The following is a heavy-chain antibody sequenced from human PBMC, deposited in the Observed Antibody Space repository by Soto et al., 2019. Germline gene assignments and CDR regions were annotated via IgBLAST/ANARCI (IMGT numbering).Heavy chain of an antibody. Sequence: SETLSLTCTVSGGSISSSSYYWVWIRQPPGKGLEWIGSIYYSGSTYYNPSLKSRVTISVDTSKNQFSLKLSSVTAADTAVYYCARGGGDYYGSGSHPKNYYGMDVWGQGTTVTVSS. J-gene: IGHJ6*02. CDR3: ARGGGDYYGSGSHPKNYYGMDV. V-gene: IGHV4-39*01. D-gene: IGHD3-10*01. CDR2: IYYSGST. CDR1: GGSISSSSYY.